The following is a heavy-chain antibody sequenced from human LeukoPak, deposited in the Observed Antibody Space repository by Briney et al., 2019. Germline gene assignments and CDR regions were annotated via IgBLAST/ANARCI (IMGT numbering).Heavy chain of an antibody. D-gene: IGHD3-10*01. CDR3: ARALLWFGEPLWYFDY. J-gene: IGHJ4*02. Sequence: SETLSLTCTVSGGSISSYYWSWIRQHPGKGLEWIGYIYYSGSTYYNPSLKSRVTISVDTSKNQFSLKLSSVTAADTAVYYCARALLWFGEPLWYFDYWGQGTLVTVSS. V-gene: IGHV4-59*06. CDR2: IYYSGST. CDR1: GGSISSYY.